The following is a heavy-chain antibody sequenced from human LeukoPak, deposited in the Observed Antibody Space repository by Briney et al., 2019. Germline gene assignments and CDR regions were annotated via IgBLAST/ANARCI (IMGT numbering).Heavy chain of an antibody. V-gene: IGHV1-18*01. CDR3: ARAEGFFYDYVWGSYRYSPHYFDY. CDR2: IGAYNGNT. D-gene: IGHD3-16*02. J-gene: IGHJ4*02. Sequence: GASVKVSCKASGYTFTSYGISWVRQAPGQGLEWMGWIGAYNGNTNYAQKLQGRVTMTTDTSTSTAYMELRSLRSDDTAVYYCARAEGFFYDYVWGSYRYSPHYFDYWGQGTLVTVSS. CDR1: GYTFTSYG.